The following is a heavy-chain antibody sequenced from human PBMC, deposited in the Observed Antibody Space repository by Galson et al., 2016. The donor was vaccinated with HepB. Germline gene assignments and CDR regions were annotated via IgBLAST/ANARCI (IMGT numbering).Heavy chain of an antibody. CDR2: ITWYGGDT. V-gene: IGHV3-43*01. CDR3: AKDNPLSPGAFDY. J-gene: IGHJ4*02. Sequence: SLRLSCAASGFTFGDYTMHWVRQTPEKGLEWVSLITWYGGDTYYADSVKGRFNISRDNSKNSLYLQMNSLRTEDTALYYCAKDNPLSPGAFDYWGQGTLVTVSS. CDR1: GFTFGDYT. D-gene: IGHD3-16*01.